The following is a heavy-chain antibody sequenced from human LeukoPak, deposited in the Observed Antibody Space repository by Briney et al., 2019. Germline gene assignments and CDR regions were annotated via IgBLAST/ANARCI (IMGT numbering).Heavy chain of an antibody. D-gene: IGHD3-16*01. J-gene: IGHJ4*02. CDR1: GVSISSSNSY. CDR3: ARDYVIGPYYDYVWGKYYFDY. Sequence: SETLSLTCTVSGVSISSSNSYWGWIRQPPGKGLEWIGSIYYSGNTYYNASLKSQVSISIDTSKNQFSLRLTSVTAADTAVYYCARDYVIGPYYDYVWGKYYFDYWGQGTLVTVSS. V-gene: IGHV4-39*02. CDR2: IYYSGNT.